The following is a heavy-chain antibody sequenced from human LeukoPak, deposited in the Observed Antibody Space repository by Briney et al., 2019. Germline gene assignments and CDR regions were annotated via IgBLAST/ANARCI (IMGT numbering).Heavy chain of an antibody. CDR1: GFTFSSYE. CDR3: ARVFGGYNPFDY. V-gene: IGHV3-48*03. D-gene: IGHD5-24*01. CDR2: ISSSGSTI. J-gene: IGHJ4*02. Sequence: GGSLRLSCAASGFTFSSYEMNWVRQAPGKGLEWVSYISSSGSTIYYADSVKGRFTISRDNAKNSLYLQMNSLRAEDTAVYYCARVFGGYNPFDYWGQGTLVTVSS.